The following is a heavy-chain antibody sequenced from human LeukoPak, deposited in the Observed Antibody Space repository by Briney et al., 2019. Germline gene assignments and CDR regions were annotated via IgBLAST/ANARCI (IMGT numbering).Heavy chain of an antibody. CDR2: ITGSGTGT. D-gene: IGHD4-17*01. J-gene: IGHJ5*01. CDR3: ARARSAGLRLYYFNS. Sequence: GGSLRLSCAASGLTFNNYAMNWVRQAPGKGLEWVSIITGSGTGTYFAGSVKGRFTISRDNSKDMLYLQMNYLRAEDTAVYYCARARSAGLRLYYFNSWGHGTLVTVSS. V-gene: IGHV3-23*01. CDR1: GLTFNNYA.